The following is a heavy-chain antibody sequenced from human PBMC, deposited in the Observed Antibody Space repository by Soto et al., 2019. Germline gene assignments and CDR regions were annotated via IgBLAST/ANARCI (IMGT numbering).Heavy chain of an antibody. V-gene: IGHV3-33*08. Sequence: GGSLRLSCAASGSSFSSYGMHWVRQAPGRGLEWVAVIWYDESRRYLADSVKGRFTISRDSSKKTLYLQMSSLRAEDTAVYYCARDSSGGDAYPDYWGQGT. CDR3: ARDSSGGDAYPDY. CDR1: GSSFSSYG. CDR2: IWYDESRR. J-gene: IGHJ4*02. D-gene: IGHD2-15*01.